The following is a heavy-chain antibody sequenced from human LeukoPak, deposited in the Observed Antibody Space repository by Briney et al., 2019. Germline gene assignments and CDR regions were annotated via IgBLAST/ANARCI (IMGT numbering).Heavy chain of an antibody. CDR1: GASISSGGYY. J-gene: IGHJ4*02. CDR2: IYHSGST. CDR3: ASNGSGMV. V-gene: IGHV4-30-2*01. Sequence: SETLSLTCTVSGASISSGGYYWSWIRQPPGKGLEWIGYIYHSGSTYYNPSLKSRVTISVDRSKNQFSLKLSSVTAADTAVYYCASNGSGMVWGQGTLVTVSS. D-gene: IGHD3-10*01.